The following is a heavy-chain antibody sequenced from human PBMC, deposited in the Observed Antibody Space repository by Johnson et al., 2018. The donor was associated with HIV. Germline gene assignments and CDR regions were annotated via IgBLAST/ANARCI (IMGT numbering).Heavy chain of an antibody. V-gene: IGHV3-66*01. J-gene: IGHJ3*02. CDR3: AKDPYGYYYDASGLTAFDI. Sequence: VQLVESGGGLVQPGGSLRLSCAASGFTFSSNYMSWVRQAPGKGLEWVSVIYSGGSTFYADSVKGRFTISRDNSKNTLYLQMNSLRTEDTAVYYGAKDPYGYYYDASGLTAFDIWGQGTMVTVSS. CDR2: IYSGGST. CDR1: GFTFSSNY. D-gene: IGHD3-22*01.